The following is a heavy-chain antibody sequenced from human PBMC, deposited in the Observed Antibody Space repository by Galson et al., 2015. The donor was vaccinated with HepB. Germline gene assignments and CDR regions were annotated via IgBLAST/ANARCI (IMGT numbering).Heavy chain of an antibody. CDR2: ISQSGGST. CDR3: AKAYRNEQWPFLGNDY. D-gene: IGHD6-19*01. Sequence: SLRLSCAASGFTFSSYAMSWVRQAPGMGLEWVSGISQSGGSTKYADSVRGRFTISRDNSKNTLFLQMNSLRADDTAVYYCAKAYRNEQWPFLGNDYWGQGTLVTVSS. V-gene: IGHV3-23*01. J-gene: IGHJ4*02. CDR1: GFTFSSYA.